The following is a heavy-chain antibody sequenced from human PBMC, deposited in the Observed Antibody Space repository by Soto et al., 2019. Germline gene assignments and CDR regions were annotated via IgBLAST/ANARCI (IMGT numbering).Heavy chain of an antibody. CDR2: ISGSGGST. CDR3: GKGEVDIVATTGNYYYYGMDV. J-gene: IGHJ6*02. Sequence: EVQLLESGGGLVQPGGSLRLSCAASGFTFSSYAMSWVRQAPGKGLEWVSAISGSGGSTYYADSVKGRFTISRDNSKNTLYLQMNSLRAEETAVYYCGKGEVDIVATTGNYYYYGMDVWGHGTTVTVSS. V-gene: IGHV3-23*01. CDR1: GFTFSSYA. D-gene: IGHD5-12*01.